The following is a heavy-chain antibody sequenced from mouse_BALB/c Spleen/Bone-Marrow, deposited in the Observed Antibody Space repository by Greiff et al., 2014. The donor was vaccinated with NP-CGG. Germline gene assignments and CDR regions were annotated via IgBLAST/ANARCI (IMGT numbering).Heavy chain of an antibody. J-gene: IGHJ3*01. D-gene: IGHD1-1*01. Sequence: EVQLQKSGAELVKPGASVKLSCTASGFSIKDTYMHWVKQRPEQGLEWIGRIDPANGNTKYDPKFQGKATITADTSSNTAYLQLSSLTSEDTAVYYCAIYYYGSSGFAYWGQGTLVTVSA. CDR1: GFSIKDTY. CDR2: IDPANGNT. CDR3: AIYYYGSSGFAY. V-gene: IGHV14-3*02.